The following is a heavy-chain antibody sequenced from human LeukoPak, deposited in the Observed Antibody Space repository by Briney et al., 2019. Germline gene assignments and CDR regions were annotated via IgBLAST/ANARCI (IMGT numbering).Heavy chain of an antibody. V-gene: IGHV4-39*07. CDR3: ARAYGGNSPLGY. CDR2: IYYSGST. CDR1: GGSISSSSYY. D-gene: IGHD4-23*01. Sequence: PSETLSLTCNVSGGSISSSSYYWGWIRQPPGKGLEWIGSIYYSGSTYYNPSLKSRVTISVDTSKNQFSLKLSSVTAADTAVYYCARAYGGNSPLGYWGQGTLVTVSS. J-gene: IGHJ4*02.